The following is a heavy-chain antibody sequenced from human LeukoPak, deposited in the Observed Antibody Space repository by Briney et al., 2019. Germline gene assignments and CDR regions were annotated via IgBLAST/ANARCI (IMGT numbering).Heavy chain of an antibody. CDR2: IYTSGST. V-gene: IGHV4-61*02. CDR1: GGSISSGSYY. D-gene: IGHD4-11*01. CDR3: ARDRGYSNYVADY. J-gene: IGHJ4*02. Sequence: SETLSLTCTVSGGSISSGSYYWSWIRQPAGKGLEWIGRIYTSGSTNYNSSLKSRVTISVDASKNQFSLKLSSVTAADTAVYYCARDRGYSNYVADYWGQGTLVTVSS.